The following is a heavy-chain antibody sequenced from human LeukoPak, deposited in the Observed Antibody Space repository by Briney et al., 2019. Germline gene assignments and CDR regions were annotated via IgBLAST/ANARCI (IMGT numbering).Heavy chain of an antibody. CDR3: ARFSGSEVDY. Sequence: SETLSLTYAVYGGSFSGYYWSWIRQPPGKGLEWIGEINHSGSTNYNPSLKSRVTISVDTSKNQFSLKLSSVTAADTAVYYCARFSGSEVDYWGQGTLVTVSS. CDR1: GGSFSGYY. CDR2: INHSGST. D-gene: IGHD5-12*01. V-gene: IGHV4-34*01. J-gene: IGHJ4*02.